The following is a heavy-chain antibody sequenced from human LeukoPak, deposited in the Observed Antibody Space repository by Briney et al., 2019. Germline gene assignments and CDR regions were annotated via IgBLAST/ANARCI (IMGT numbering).Heavy chain of an antibody. J-gene: IGHJ4*02. V-gene: IGHV3-66*01. CDR1: GFTFSSYA. CDR2: IYSGGST. D-gene: IGHD3-10*01. CDR3: ARDRFPGY. Sequence: GGSLRLSCAASGFTFSSYAMSWVRQAPGKGLEWVSVIYSGGSTYYADSVKGRFTISRDNSKNTLYLQMNSLRAEDTAVYYCARDRFPGYWGQGTLVTVSS.